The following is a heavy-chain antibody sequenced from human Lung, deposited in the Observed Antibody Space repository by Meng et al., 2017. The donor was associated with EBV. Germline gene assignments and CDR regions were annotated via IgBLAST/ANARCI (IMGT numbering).Heavy chain of an antibody. Sequence: QVPVLHSGAEVKDPRASVYVSCHASRYPFTSYAIHWVPQAPGQRLEWMGWINGGHGKTKYSQKFRGRVTITRDTSASTAYMELSSLRSEDTAVYYCARDVVVPAALTVRIDYWGQGTLVTVSS. D-gene: IGHD2-2*01. CDR1: RYPFTSYA. J-gene: IGHJ4*02. CDR3: ARDVVVPAALTVRIDY. V-gene: IGHV1-3*01. CDR2: INGGHGKT.